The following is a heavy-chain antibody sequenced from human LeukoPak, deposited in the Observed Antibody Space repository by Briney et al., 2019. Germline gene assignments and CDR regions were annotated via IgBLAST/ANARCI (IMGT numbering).Heavy chain of an antibody. V-gene: IGHV3-23*01. CDR2: LSGSGGST. CDR1: GFTFSSYA. D-gene: IGHD6-13*01. Sequence: GGSLSLSCAASGFTFSSYAMMWLRQAPGKGLEWVSALSGSGGSTYYADSVKGRFTISRDNSKNRLYLEMKGVRAEARAVDYCAKFGYGSSWSEGYWGQGTLVTVSS. J-gene: IGHJ4*02. CDR3: AKFGYGSSWSEGY.